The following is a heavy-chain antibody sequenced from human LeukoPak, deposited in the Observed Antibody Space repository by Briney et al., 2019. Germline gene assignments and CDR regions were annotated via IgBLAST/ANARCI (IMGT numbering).Heavy chain of an antibody. Sequence: PGGSLRLSCAASGFTFSSYAMHWVRRAPGKGLEWVAVISYDGSNKYYADSVKGRFTISRDNSKNTLYLQMNSLRAEDTAVYYCASWSGGSSHWGQGTLVTVSS. CDR1: GFTFSSYA. J-gene: IGHJ4*02. CDR3: ASWSGGSSH. CDR2: ISYDGSNK. V-gene: IGHV3-30*04. D-gene: IGHD1-26*01.